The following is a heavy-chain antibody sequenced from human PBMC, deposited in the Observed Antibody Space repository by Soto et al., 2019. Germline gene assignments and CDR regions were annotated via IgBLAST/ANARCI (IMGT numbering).Heavy chain of an antibody. D-gene: IGHD3-3*01. V-gene: IGHV3-23*01. CDR2: ISGSLGSA. Sequence: GGSLRLSCAVSGFTFNNYAMSWVRQAPGQGLEWVSTISGSLGSAYYAASVEGRFTISGDNSNNTLYLQMNSLRVEDTATYYCAKYSRRPGFGLLIHAFDIWGHGTMVTVSS. CDR1: GFTFNNYA. CDR3: AKYSRRPGFGLLIHAFDI. J-gene: IGHJ3*02.